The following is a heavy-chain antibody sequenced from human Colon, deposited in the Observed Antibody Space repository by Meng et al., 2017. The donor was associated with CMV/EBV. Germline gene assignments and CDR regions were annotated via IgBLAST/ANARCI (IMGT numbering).Heavy chain of an antibody. D-gene: IGHD3-22*01. V-gene: IGHV1-69*05. CDR3: ARARITMIAGQGYWFDP. Sequence: TFSSYAISWVRQAPGQGLEWMGGIIPIVGTANYAQKFQGRVTITTDEATSTAYMELSSLRSEDTAVYYCARARITMIAGQGYWFDPWGQGTLVTVSS. J-gene: IGHJ5*02. CDR1: TFSSYA. CDR2: IIPIVGTA.